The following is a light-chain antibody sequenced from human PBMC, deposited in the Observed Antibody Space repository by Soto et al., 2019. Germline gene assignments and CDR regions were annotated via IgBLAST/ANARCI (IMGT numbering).Light chain of an antibody. CDR1: TIGTKT. CDR3: QVWDSSSDHYV. CDR2: DTS. Sequence: SYELTQPPSLSVAPGQTARITCGENTIGTKTVHWYQQKPGQAPVLVVYDTSDRPSGIPERFSGSNSGNTATLTIRRVEAGDEADYYCQVWDSSSDHYVFGSGTKVTAL. J-gene: IGLJ1*01. V-gene: IGLV3-21*02.